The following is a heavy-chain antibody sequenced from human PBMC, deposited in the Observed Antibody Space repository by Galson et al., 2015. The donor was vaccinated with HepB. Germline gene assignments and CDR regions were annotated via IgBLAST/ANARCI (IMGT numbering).Heavy chain of an antibody. V-gene: IGHV1-2*06. CDR1: GYTFTSYG. Sequence: QSGAEVKKPGASVKVSCKASGYTFTSYGISWVRQAPGQGLEWMGRINPNSGGTNYAQKFQGRVTMTRDTSISTAYMELSRLRSDDTAVYYCARAGYCSSTSCSDYYYYYMDVWGKGTTVTVSS. D-gene: IGHD2-2*01. J-gene: IGHJ6*03. CDR3: ARAGYCSSTSCSDYYYYYMDV. CDR2: INPNSGGT.